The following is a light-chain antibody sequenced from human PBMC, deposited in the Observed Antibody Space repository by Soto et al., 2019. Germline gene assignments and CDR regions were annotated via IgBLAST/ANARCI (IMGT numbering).Light chain of an antibody. CDR3: MQALQTPYT. CDR2: LGA. CDR1: QSLLHTNGYNY. J-gene: IGKJ2*01. V-gene: IGKV2-28*01. Sequence: EIVMTQSPLSLPVTPGEPASISCRSSQSLLHTNGYNYLDWYLQKPGQSPQLLIFLGANRASGVPDRFSGSASGTDFTLKISRVEAEDLGVYYCMQALQTPYTFGQGTKLEIK.